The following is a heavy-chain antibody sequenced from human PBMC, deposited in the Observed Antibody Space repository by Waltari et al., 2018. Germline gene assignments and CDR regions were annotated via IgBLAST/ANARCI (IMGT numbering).Heavy chain of an antibody. D-gene: IGHD2-2*01. Sequence: QVQLQESGPGLVKPSQTLSLTCTVSGGSISSGSFYWRWIRQPAGKGLEWMGRIYTSGSTNYNPSLKSRVTISVDTSKNQFSLKLSSVTAADTAVYYCASHCSSTSCYGSDYWGQGTLVTVSS. CDR1: GGSISSGSFY. J-gene: IGHJ4*02. V-gene: IGHV4-61*02. CDR3: ASHCSSTSCYGSDY. CDR2: IYTSGST.